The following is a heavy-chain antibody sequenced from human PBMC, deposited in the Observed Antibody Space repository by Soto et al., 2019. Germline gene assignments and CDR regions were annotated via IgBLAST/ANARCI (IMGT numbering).Heavy chain of an antibody. J-gene: IGHJ4*02. CDR3: AKGKGEYNYGLFDY. Sequence: EVQLLESGGGWVQPGGSLRLSCAASGFTFSSYGMSGVRQAPGKGLEWVSRISGSGGSIDYADSVKGRFTISRDNSRNTLYLQMSSLRAEDTAIYYCAKGKGEYNYGLFDYWGQGTLVTVSS. CDR1: GFTFSSYG. V-gene: IGHV3-23*01. D-gene: IGHD5-18*01. CDR2: ISGSGGSI.